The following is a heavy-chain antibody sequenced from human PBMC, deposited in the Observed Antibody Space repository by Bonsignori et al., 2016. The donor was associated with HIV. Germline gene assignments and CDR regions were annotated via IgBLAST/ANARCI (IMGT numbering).Heavy chain of an antibody. D-gene: IGHD7-27*01. Sequence: SETLSLTCAVRGQSLSGYYWNWVRQSPGKPLEWIGEIDYDHNTIYNPSLAGRVALSLDMSQNHVSLRLTYATAADTALYFCARGLGLGNRLRRGGRFFDLWGQGALVTVSS. CDR3: ARGLGLGNRLRRGGRFFDL. CDR1: GQSLSGYY. CDR2: IDYDHNT. V-gene: IGHV4-34*01. J-gene: IGHJ4*02.